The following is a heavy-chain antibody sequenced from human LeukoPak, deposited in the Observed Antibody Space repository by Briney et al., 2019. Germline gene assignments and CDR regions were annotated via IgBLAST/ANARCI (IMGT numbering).Heavy chain of an antibody. CDR1: EFTFSSYA. D-gene: IGHD3-9*01. CDR3: ARGEARYFDWLSTFDY. CDR2: ISYDGSNK. V-gene: IGHV3-30-3*01. J-gene: IGHJ4*02. Sequence: GGSLRLSCAASEFTFSSYAMHWVRQAPGKGLEWVAVISYDGSNKYYADSVKGRFTISRDNSKNTLYLQMNSLRAEDTAVYYCARGEARYFDWLSTFDYWGQGTLVTVSS.